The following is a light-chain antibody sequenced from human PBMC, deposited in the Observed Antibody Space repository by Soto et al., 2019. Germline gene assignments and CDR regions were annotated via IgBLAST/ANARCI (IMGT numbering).Light chain of an antibody. CDR2: KSS. J-gene: IGKJ2*01. CDR3: QRYDSYSYT. CDR1: QSISTW. Sequence: DIQMTQSPSTLSASVGDRVTITCRASQSISTWLAWYQQKPGKAHKLLIYKSSSLESGVASTFSGSGSVTEFTLPISILQPDDFSTSYCQRYDSYSYTFGEGPKLVIK. V-gene: IGKV1-5*03.